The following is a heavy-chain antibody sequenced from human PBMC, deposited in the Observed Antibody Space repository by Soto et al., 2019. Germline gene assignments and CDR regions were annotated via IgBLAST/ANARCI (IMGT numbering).Heavy chain of an antibody. CDR2: IIPRFGTR. CDR1: GGTFSRYT. J-gene: IGHJ4*02. CDR3: ARGRGIYNIRLSELDQ. V-gene: IGHV1-69*01. D-gene: IGHD3-16*01. Sequence: QVQLVQSGAEVKTPGSSVRVSCKASGGTFSRYTLNWVRQAPGQGLEWMGGIIPRFGTRNYVPTLQDRGTIIGDESTKTVYIELHSLMSEDTAVYYCARGRGIYNIRLSELDQWGQGTLVTVSS.